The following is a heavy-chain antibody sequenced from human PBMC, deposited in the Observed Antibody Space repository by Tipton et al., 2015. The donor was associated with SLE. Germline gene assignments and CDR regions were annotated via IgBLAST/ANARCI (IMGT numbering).Heavy chain of an antibody. J-gene: IGHJ4*02. D-gene: IGHD3-3*01. CDR2: IYYSGST. CDR3: ARGSYDFWSGYYGY. V-gene: IGHV4-34*01. CDR1: GGSFSGYY. Sequence: TLSLTCAVYGGSFSGYYWGWIRQPPGKGLEWIGSIYYSGSTYYNPPLKSRVTISVDTSKNQFSLKLSSVTAADTAVYYCARGSYDFWSGYYGYWGQGTLVTVSS.